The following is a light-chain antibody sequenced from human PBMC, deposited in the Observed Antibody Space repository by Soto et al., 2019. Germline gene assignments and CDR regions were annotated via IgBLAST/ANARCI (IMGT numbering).Light chain of an antibody. CDR1: QDISNY. CDR3: QQYDNLPFT. Sequence: DIQMTQSPSSLSASVGDRVTITCQASQDISNYLNWYQQIPGQAPKLLIYGASNLETGVPSRFSGSASGTDFSFTISILQPEDIATYYCQQYDNLPFTFGPGTKVDIK. V-gene: IGKV1-33*01. CDR2: GAS. J-gene: IGKJ3*01.